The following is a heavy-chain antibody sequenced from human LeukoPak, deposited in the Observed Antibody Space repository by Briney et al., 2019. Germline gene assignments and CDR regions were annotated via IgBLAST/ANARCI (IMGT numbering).Heavy chain of an antibody. CDR3: ARTYIVGPTRHFDY. Sequence: GSLRLSCAASGFTFNSYTMNWVRQAPGKGLEWVGSIYYSGSTYYNPPLKSRVTISVDTSKNQFSLKLSSVTAADTAVHFCARTYIVGPTRHFDYWGQGTLVTVSS. V-gene: IGHV4-59*05. D-gene: IGHD1-26*01. J-gene: IGHJ4*02. CDR2: IYYSGST. CDR1: GFTFNSYT.